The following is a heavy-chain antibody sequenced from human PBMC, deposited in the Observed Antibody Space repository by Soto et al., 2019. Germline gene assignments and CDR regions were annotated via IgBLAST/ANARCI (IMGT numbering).Heavy chain of an antibody. D-gene: IGHD6-19*01. Sequence: EVQLVESGGGLVKPGGSLRLSCAASGFTFSSYSMNWVRQAPGKGLEWVSSISSSSSYIYYADSVKGRFTISRDNAKNSLYLQMNSLRAEDTAVYYCARDRAGAGQHDYWGQGTLVTVSS. V-gene: IGHV3-21*01. CDR1: GFTFSSYS. CDR2: ISSSSSYI. J-gene: IGHJ4*02. CDR3: ARDRAGAGQHDY.